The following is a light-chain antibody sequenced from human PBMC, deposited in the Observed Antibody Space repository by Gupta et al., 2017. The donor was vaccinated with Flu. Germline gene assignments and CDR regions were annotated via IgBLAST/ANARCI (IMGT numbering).Light chain of an antibody. V-gene: IGLV3-19*01. CDR2: DKN. J-gene: IGLJ2*01. CDR3: NSRDSTDNNQVV. Sequence: TVRITCQGDSVRISYEICYQQKPGQAPVLLIYDKNIRHSGIPARFSGSSSGNTAALTITGAQAEEEADYYCNSRDSTDNNQVVFGGGTKLTVL. CDR1: SVRISY.